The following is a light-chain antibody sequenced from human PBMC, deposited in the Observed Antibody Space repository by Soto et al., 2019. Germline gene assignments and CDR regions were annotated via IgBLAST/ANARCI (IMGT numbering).Light chain of an antibody. CDR3: QNYDAAPFT. V-gene: IGKV1-27*01. CDR1: QSIAFY. Sequence: DVQMTQSPSSLSASVGDTVTITCRASQSIAFYLAWFQQRPGKPPNLLISAAFTLHSGVRSRFSGSRSGTDFTLTINSLQPEDFATYYCQNYDAAPFTFGPGTRVDVK. CDR2: AAF. J-gene: IGKJ3*01.